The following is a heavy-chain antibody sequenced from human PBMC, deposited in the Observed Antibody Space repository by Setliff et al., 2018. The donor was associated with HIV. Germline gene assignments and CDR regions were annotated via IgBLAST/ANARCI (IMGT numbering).Heavy chain of an antibody. CDR2: ISGSGSTT. CDR1: GFTLTSYA. J-gene: IGHJ4*02. CDR3: AIMPAIFGVVTDY. D-gene: IGHD3-3*01. V-gene: IGHV3-23*01. Sequence: GGSLRLSCAASGFTLTSYAMNWVRQAPGKGLEWVSSISGSGSTTYYADSVKGRFTISRDNSKNTVYLQMNSLRVEDTAVYYCAIMPAIFGVVTDYWGQGTLVTVSS.